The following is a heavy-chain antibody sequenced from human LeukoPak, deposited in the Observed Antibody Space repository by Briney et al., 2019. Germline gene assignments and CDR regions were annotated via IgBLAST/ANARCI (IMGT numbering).Heavy chain of an antibody. CDR2: ISGSGGST. J-gene: IGHJ4*02. CDR3: AKGPYYYDSSGYYSPGPFDY. CDR1: GFTFSSYA. V-gene: IGHV3-23*01. Sequence: PGGSLRLSCTASGFTFSSYAMSWVRQAPGKGLEWVSAISGSGGSTYYADSVKGRFIISRDNSKNTLYLQMNSLRAEGTAVYYCAKGPYYYDSSGYYSPGPFDYWGQGTLVTVSS. D-gene: IGHD3-22*01.